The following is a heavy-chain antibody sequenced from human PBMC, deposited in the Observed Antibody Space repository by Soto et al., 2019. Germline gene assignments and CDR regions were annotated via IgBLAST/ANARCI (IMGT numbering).Heavy chain of an antibody. CDR2: IAYDGSNV. Sequence: QVQLVESGGGVVQPGGSLRLPCAASGVTFRNHAMHWVRQAPGNGLECLAVIAYDGSNVFYRDSVKGRFTVSRDNSKNALYLHMDSLRSEDTGVYYCARGDREDILVVVGARPGEYGIDIW. CDR1: GVTFRNHA. CDR3: ARGDREDILVVVGARPGEYGIDI. J-gene: IGHJ3*02. D-gene: IGHD2-15*01. V-gene: IGHV3-30-3*01.